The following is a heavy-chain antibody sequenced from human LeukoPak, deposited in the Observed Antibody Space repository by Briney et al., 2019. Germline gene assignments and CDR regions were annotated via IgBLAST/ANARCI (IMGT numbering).Heavy chain of an antibody. V-gene: IGHV4-59*01. CDR1: GGSISSYY. J-gene: IGHJ6*03. D-gene: IGHD6-13*01. CDR2: IHDSGST. Sequence: ETLSLTCPVSGGSISSYYWSWIRQPPGKGLEWIGHIHDSGSTNYNPSLKSRVTILLDTSRNQFSLKLRSVSAADTAVYYCVRGGSSSWPYYYYYMDVWGKGTTVTVSS. CDR3: VRGGSSSWPYYYYYMDV.